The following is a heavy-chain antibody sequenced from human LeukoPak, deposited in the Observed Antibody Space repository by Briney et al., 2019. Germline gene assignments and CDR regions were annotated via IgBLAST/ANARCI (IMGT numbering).Heavy chain of an antibody. CDR2: ISNSGGNT. Sequence: GGSLRLSCAASGFTFSSYAMSWVCQAPGKGLEWVSAISNSGGNTYYADSVKGRFTISRDNSKNTIFLQMNSLRADDTAVYYCARDREGSSSWDYWGQGTLVTVSS. CDR1: GFTFSSYA. CDR3: ARDREGSSSWDY. V-gene: IGHV3-23*01. D-gene: IGHD6-13*01. J-gene: IGHJ4*02.